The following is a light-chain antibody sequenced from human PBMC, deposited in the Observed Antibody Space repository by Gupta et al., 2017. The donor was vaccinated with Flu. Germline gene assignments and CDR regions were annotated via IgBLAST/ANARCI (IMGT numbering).Light chain of an antibody. Sequence: VITQTPLSCLVTLGQHATNSCRSSQSLEHGDGDIYLSWHQQKPGQPPRLLIYKFSIRFSGVPDRFSGSGAGTNFTLKISRVEAEDVGVYYCMQATRFPRTFGHGTKLEIK. CDR2: KFS. CDR3: MQATRFPRT. V-gene: IGKV2-24*01. CDR1: QSLEHGDGDIY. J-gene: IGKJ2*01.